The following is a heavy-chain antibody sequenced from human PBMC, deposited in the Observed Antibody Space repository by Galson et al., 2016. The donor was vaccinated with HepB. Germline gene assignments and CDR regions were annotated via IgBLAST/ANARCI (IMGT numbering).Heavy chain of an antibody. CDR3: ARGTSQAPYYYDTTGFQN. D-gene: IGHD3-22*01. CDR1: GGIFGSST. CDR2: IISIIGTT. V-gene: IGHV1-69*13. Sequence: SVKVSCKASGGIFGSSTFSWVRQAPGQGLEWMGDIISIIGTTHYAQNFQGRVTITADESTSTAYTELSSLRYDDTAVYFCARGTSQAPYYYDTTGFQNWGQGTLLTVSS. J-gene: IGHJ4*02.